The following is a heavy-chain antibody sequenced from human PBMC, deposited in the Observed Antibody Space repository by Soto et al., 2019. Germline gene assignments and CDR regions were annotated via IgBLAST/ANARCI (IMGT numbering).Heavy chain of an antibody. CDR2: ISAYNGNT. D-gene: IGHD6-6*01. CDR3: ARVPRQLVLGRGSWFDP. V-gene: IGHV1-18*01. Sequence: QVPLVQSGAEVKKPGASVKVSCKASGYTFTSYGISWVRQAPGQGLEWMGWISAYNGNTNYAQKLQGRVTMTTDTSTSTAYMELRSLRSDDTAVYYCARVPRQLVLGRGSWFDPWGQGTLVTVSS. J-gene: IGHJ5*02. CDR1: GYTFTSYG.